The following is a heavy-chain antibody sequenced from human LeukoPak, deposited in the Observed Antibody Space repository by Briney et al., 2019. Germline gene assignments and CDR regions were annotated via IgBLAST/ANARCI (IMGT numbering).Heavy chain of an antibody. V-gene: IGHV4-61*01. D-gene: IGHD2-8*01. CDR3: ARGVGGVREGFDI. CDR1: GGSVSSERYH. CDR2: ILNSGSS. Sequence: SETLSLTCTVSGGSVSSERYHWSWIRQPPGKGLVWIEYILNSGSSNYHPSLESRVTISVDTSKHQFSLKLNSVTAADTAQYHCARGVGGVREGFDIWGQGTMVTVSS. J-gene: IGHJ3*02.